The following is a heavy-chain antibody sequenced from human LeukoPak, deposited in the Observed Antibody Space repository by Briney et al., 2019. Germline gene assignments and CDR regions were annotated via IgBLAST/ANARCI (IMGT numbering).Heavy chain of an antibody. CDR2: ISSSSSTI. CDR1: GFTFSSYS. Sequence: GGSLRLSCAASGFTFSSYSMNWVRQAPGKGLEWVSYISSSSSTIYYADSVKGRFTISRDNAKNSLYLRMNSLRAEDTAVYYCARDLGTMVRGTGPYWGQGTLVTVSS. J-gene: IGHJ4*02. CDR3: ARDLGTMVRGTGPY. V-gene: IGHV3-48*04. D-gene: IGHD3-10*01.